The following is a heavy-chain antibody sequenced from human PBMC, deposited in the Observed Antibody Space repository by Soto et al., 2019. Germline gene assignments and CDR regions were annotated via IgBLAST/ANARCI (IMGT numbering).Heavy chain of an antibody. CDR2: IWYDGSNK. Sequence: QVQLVESGGGVVQPGRSLRLSCAASGFTFSSYGMHWVRQAPGKGLEWVAVIWYDGSNKYYADSVKGRFTISRDNSKNTLDQQMNSLRGGGTAVCYCARDSRGWYFDYWGQGTLVTVSS. CDR1: GFTFSSYG. CDR3: ARDSRGWYFDY. J-gene: IGHJ4*02. V-gene: IGHV3-33*01. D-gene: IGHD6-19*01.